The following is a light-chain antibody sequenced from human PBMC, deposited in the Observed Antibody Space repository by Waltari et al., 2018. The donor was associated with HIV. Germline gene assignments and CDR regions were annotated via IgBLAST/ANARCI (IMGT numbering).Light chain of an antibody. CDR3: AAWDNSLNAWV. V-gene: IGLV1-44*01. Sequence: QPVLTQPPSASGTPGQRVPISCSGSWSNIGTDTVNWYQQVPGTAPKLLIYKNTQRPSGVPDRFSGSKSGTSASLAISGLQSEDEADYYCAAWDNSLNAWVFGGGTKLTVL. CDR2: KNT. CDR1: WSNIGTDT. J-gene: IGLJ3*02.